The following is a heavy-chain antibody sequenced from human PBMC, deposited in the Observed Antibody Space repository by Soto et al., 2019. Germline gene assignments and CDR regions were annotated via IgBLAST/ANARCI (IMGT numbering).Heavy chain of an antibody. J-gene: IGHJ4*02. CDR2: IKSKTDGGTT. D-gene: IGHD2-2*01. Sequence: GGSLRLSCAASGFTFSNAWMSWVRQAPGKGLEWVGRIKSKTDGGTTDYAAPVKGRFTISRDDSKNTLYLQMNSLKTEDTAVYYCTTDLGVLVPAAIGSDYWGQGTLVTVSS. V-gene: IGHV3-15*01. CDR3: TTDLGVLVPAAIGSDY. CDR1: GFTFSNAW.